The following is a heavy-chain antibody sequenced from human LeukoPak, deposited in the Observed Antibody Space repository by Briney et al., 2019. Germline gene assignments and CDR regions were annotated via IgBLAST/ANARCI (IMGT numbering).Heavy chain of an antibody. D-gene: IGHD2-21*02. Sequence: PSETLSLTCTVSGGSISSYYWSWIRQPPGKGLEWIGYIYYSGSTNYNPSLKSRVTISVDTSKNQFSLKLSSVTAADTAVYYCARPAVTAIHDYYYMDVWGKGTTVTVSS. CDR2: IYYSGST. CDR3: ARPAVTAIHDYYYMDV. J-gene: IGHJ6*03. CDR1: GGSISSYY. V-gene: IGHV4-59*01.